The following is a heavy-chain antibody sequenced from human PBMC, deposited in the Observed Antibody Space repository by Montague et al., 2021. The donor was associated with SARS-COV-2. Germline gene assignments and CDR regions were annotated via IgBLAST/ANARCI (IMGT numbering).Heavy chain of an antibody. CDR2: INHRGST. D-gene: IGHD3-22*01. V-gene: IGHV4-34*01. CDR3: SRGRQHINIVVEVVTGGEYYFDF. J-gene: IGHJ4*02. Sequence: SETLSLTCAVYDGSFTDYPWTWICQPPGPGLAWIGEINHRGSTNYNPSLKSRVTISVDTSKNQFSLKMTSVTAADTALYYCSRGRQHINIVVEVVTGGEYYFDFWGQGSLVSVSS. CDR1: DGSFTDYP.